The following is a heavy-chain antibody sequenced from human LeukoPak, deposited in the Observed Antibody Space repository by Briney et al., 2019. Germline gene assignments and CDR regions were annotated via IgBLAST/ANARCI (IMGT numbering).Heavy chain of an antibody. CDR1: GNTFTGFY. D-gene: IGHD6-6*01. Sequence: ASVKVSCKASGNTFTGFYTHWVRQAPGQGLEWMGWINPNSGGTNYAQKFQGRVSMTRDTSISTAYMELSSLRSDDTAIYYCARSPPSSAVPLDYWGQGTLVTVSS. CDR2: INPNSGGT. CDR3: ARSPPSSAVPLDY. V-gene: IGHV1-2*02. J-gene: IGHJ4*02.